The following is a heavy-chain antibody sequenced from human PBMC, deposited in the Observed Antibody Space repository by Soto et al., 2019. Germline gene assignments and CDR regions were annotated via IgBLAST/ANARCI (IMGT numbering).Heavy chain of an antibody. CDR3: ARTYSSPRHYYYYGMDV. V-gene: IGHV3-30-3*01. CDR2: ISYDGSSK. CDR1: GFTFSSYA. Sequence: PGGSLRLSCAASGFTFSSYAMHWVRQAPGKGLEWVAVISYDGSSKYYADSVKGRFTISRDNSKNTLYLQMNSLRAEDTVVYYCARTYSSPRHYYYYGMDVWGQGTTVTVSS. D-gene: IGHD6-13*01. J-gene: IGHJ6*02.